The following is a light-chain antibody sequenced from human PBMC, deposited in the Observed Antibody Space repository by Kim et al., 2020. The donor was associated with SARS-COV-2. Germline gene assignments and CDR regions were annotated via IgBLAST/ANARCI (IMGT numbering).Light chain of an antibody. CDR2: RNN. CDR1: SSNIGSNY. J-gene: IGLJ2*01. CDR3: AAWDASLSVV. V-gene: IGLV1-47*01. Sequence: ELTQPPSASGTPGQRVTISCSGSSSNIGSNYVYWYQQLPGTAPKLLIFRNNQRPSGFPDRFSGSQSGTSASLAISGLRSEDEADYYCAAWDASLSVV.